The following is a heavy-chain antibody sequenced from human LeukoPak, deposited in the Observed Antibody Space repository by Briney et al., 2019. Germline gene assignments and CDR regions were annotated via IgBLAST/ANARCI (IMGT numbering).Heavy chain of an antibody. D-gene: IGHD1-1*01. CDR2: INPNSGGT. J-gene: IGHJ6*02. CDR3: ATYWNDDYYYGMDV. Sequence: ASVKVSCKASGYTFTGYYMHWVRQAPGQGLEWMGWINPNSGGTNYAQKFQGRVTMTRDTSISTAYMELSRLRSDDTAVYYCATYWNDDYYYGMDVWGQGTTVTVSS. CDR1: GYTFTGYY. V-gene: IGHV1-2*02.